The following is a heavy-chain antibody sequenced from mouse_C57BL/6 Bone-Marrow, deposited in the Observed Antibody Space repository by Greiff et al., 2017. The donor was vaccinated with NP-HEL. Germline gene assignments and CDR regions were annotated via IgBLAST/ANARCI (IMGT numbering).Heavy chain of an antibody. D-gene: IGHD2-4*01. Sequence: EVQLVESGGGLVKPGGSLKLSCAASGFTFSDYGMHWVRQAPEKGLEWVAYISSGSSTIYYADTVKGRFTISRDNAKNTLFLQMTSLRSEDTAMYYCARRYYDYAFAYWGQGTLVTVSA. CDR1: GFTFSDYG. V-gene: IGHV5-17*01. CDR3: ARRYYDYAFAY. CDR2: ISSGSSTI. J-gene: IGHJ3*01.